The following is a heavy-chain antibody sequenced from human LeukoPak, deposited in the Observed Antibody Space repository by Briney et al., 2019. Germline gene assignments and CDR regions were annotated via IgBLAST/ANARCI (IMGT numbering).Heavy chain of an antibody. V-gene: IGHV4-34*01. CDR3: ARLAGGSLDY. CDR2: INHSGST. Sequence: PSETLSLTCAVYGGSFSGYYWSWIRQPPGKGLEWIGEINHSGSTNYNPSLKSRVTISVDTSKNQFSLKLSSVTAADTAVYYCARLAGGSLDYWGQGTLVTVSS. D-gene: IGHD1-26*01. J-gene: IGHJ4*02. CDR1: GGSFSGYY.